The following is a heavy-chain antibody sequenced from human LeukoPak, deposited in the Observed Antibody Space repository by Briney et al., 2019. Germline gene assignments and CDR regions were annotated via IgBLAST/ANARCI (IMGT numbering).Heavy chain of an antibody. Sequence: SVKVSCKASGGTFSSYAISWVRQAPGQGLEWMGEIIPIFGTANYAQKFQGRVTITTDESTSTAYMELSSLRSEDTAVYYCARDLSESLDAGDAFDIWGQGTMVTVSS. J-gene: IGHJ3*02. CDR1: GGTFSSYA. CDR3: ARDLSESLDAGDAFDI. V-gene: IGHV1-69*05. D-gene: IGHD2-8*01. CDR2: IIPIFGTA.